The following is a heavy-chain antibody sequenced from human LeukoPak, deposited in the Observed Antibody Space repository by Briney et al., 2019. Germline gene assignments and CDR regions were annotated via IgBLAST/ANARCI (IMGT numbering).Heavy chain of an antibody. CDR1: GGSFSGYY. CDR3: ARTSYAEYNWFDP. CDR2: IYTSGST. J-gene: IGHJ5*02. V-gene: IGHV4-59*10. D-gene: IGHD2-2*01. Sequence: SETLSLTCAVYGGSFSGYYWSWIRQPAGKGLEWIGRIYTSGSTNYNPSLKSRVTISVDTSKNQFSLKLSSVTAADTAVYYCARTSYAEYNWFDPWGQGTLVTVSS.